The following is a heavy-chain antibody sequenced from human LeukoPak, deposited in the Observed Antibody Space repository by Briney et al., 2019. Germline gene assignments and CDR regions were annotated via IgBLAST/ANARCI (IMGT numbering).Heavy chain of an antibody. CDR2: INHSGST. CDR3: ARGRVLLWFGELLYRY. D-gene: IGHD3-10*01. J-gene: IGHJ4*02. CDR1: GGSFSGYY. Sequence: PSETLSLTCAVYGGSFSGYYWSWIRQPPGKGLEWIGEINHSGSTNYNPSLKSRVTISVDTSKNQFSLKLSSVTAADTAVYYCARGRVLLWFGELLYRYWGQGTLVTVSS. V-gene: IGHV4-34*01.